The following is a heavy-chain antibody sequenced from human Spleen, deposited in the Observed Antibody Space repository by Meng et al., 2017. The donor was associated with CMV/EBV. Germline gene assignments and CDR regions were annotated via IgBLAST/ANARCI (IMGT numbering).Heavy chain of an antibody. CDR1: GFTFSSYN. V-gene: IGHV3-33*06. D-gene: IGHD3-10*01. Sequence: GESLKISCAASGFTFSSYNIHWVRQAPGKGLEWVAVVWYDGSSKDYADSVKGRCIISRDNLKKTVYLQMSSLRAEDSAIYYCAKDSRTYYYGPGSSTKGGFDYWGQGPLVTVSS. J-gene: IGHJ4*02. CDR3: AKDSRTYYYGPGSSTKGGFDY. CDR2: VWYDGSSK.